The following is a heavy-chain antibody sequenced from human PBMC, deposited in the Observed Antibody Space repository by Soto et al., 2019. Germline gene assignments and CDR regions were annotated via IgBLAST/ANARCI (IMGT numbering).Heavy chain of an antibody. D-gene: IGHD1-26*01. J-gene: IGHJ4*02. V-gene: IGHV3-11*01. Sequence: QVQLVESGGCWVKPGGSLRLSCAASGFTFSDYYMAWIRQAPGRGLEWISYISDIGKTIHYADSVKGRFIISRDNAKASLLLQMDSLTADDTATYYCARYRFHFADYWGQGTRVTVSS. CDR1: GFTFSDYY. CDR3: ARYRFHFADY. CDR2: ISDIGKTI.